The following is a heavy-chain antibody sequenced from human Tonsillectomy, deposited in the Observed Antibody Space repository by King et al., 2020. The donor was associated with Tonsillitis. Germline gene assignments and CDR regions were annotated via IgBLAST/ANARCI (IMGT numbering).Heavy chain of an antibody. CDR1: GGTFSKFA. V-gene: IGHV1-69*12. CDR2: IIPIFGTA. CDR3: ARGGPLSNIFDI. Sequence: HVQLVQSGAEVKKPGSSVKVSCKASGGTFSKFAISWVRQAPGQGLEWMGGIIPIFGTANYAQRFQDRVTITADESTSTAYMELSSLRSEDTAVYYCARGGPLSNIFDIWGQGTMVTVSS. D-gene: IGHD3-16*02. J-gene: IGHJ3*02.